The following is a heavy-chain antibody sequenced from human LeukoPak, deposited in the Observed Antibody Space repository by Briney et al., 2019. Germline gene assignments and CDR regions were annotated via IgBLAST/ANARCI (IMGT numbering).Heavy chain of an antibody. V-gene: IGHV4-30-2*01. CDR3: ASDSSGTGTYFDY. J-gene: IGHJ4*02. D-gene: IGHD3-22*01. CDR2: IYHSGST. CDR1: GGSISSGGYY. Sequence: SESLSLTCTVSGGSISSGGYYWSWIRQPPGKGLEWIGYIYHSGSTYYNPSLKSRVTISVDRSKNQFSLKLSSVTAADTAVYYCASDSSGTGTYFDYWGQGTLVTVSS.